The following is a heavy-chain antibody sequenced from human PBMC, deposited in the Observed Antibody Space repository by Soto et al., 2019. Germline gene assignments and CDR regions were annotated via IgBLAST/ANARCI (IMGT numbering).Heavy chain of an antibody. CDR3: AKTANGWFSAFDL. Sequence: EVQLLESGGGLVQPGGSLRLSCAASGFTFSSYAMSWVRQAPGKGLEWVSAISGSGGTTYYADSVKGRFTFSRDNSTTTLYLQMNSLRAEDTAVYYCAKTANGWFSAFDLWGQGKMVTVSS. V-gene: IGHV3-23*01. CDR2: ISGSGGTT. J-gene: IGHJ3*01. D-gene: IGHD6-19*01. CDR1: GFTFSSYA.